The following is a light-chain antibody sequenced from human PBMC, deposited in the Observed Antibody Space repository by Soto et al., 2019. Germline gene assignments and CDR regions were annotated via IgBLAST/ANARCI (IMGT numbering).Light chain of an antibody. V-gene: IGKV3-20*01. Sequence: EIVLTQSPGTLSLSPGERVTLSCRASQSVASNYLAWYQQKPGQAPRLLIYAASGRATDIPDRFSGSGSGTDFTLTISRLEPDDFAVYYCQQYGRSPWTFGQGTKVEIK. CDR3: QQYGRSPWT. J-gene: IGKJ1*01. CDR2: AAS. CDR1: QSVASNY.